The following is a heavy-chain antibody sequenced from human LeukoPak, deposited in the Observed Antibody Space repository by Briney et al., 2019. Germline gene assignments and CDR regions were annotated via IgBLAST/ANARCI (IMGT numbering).Heavy chain of an antibody. CDR2: IYPGDSDT. V-gene: IGHV5-51*01. J-gene: IGHJ4*02. D-gene: IGHD3-10*01. CDR1: GSSFTSYW. Sequence: GASLKISCKGSGSSFTSYWIGWVRQMPGEGLEWMGIIYPGDSDTRYSPSFQGQVTISADKSISTAYLQWSSLKASDTAMYYCARLKKPDGSGSYSQYWGQGTLVTVSS. CDR3: ARLKKPDGSGSYSQY.